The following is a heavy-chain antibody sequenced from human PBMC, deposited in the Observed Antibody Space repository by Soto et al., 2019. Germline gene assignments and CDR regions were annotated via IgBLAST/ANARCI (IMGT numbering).Heavy chain of an antibody. CDR3: ARRVSGSDLHDSYGMDV. CDR2: IYPGDSET. CDR1: GYRFTGYW. D-gene: IGHD6-19*01. Sequence: MICGRGSGYRFTGYWLGWVRQMPGKGLEWMGIIYPGDSETRYSPSFQGQVTISADKSISTAYLQWSSLKASDTAMYYCARRVSGSDLHDSYGMDVSGQGTTGT. V-gene: IGHV5-51*01. J-gene: IGHJ6*02.